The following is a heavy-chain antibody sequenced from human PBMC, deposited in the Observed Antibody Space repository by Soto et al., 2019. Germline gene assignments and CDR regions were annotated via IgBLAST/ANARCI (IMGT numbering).Heavy chain of an antibody. J-gene: IGHJ4*02. V-gene: IGHV3-74*01. Sequence: EVQLVESGGGLVQPGGSLRLSCAASGFTFRSYWMHWVRQAPGKGLVWVSRIKNDGSSTNYGDSVKGRFTISRDNAKNPLDLKMSSLRADDSSVYYCARGGCTSTSCLDYWGQGTLVTVSS. CDR1: GFTFRSYW. D-gene: IGHD2-2*01. CDR3: ARGGCTSTSCLDY. CDR2: IKNDGSST.